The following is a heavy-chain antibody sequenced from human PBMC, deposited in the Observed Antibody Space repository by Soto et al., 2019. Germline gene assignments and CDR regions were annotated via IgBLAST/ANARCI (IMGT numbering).Heavy chain of an antibody. CDR2: IKSKTDGGTT. J-gene: IGHJ3*02. Sequence: GGSLRLSCAASGFTFSNAWMSWVRQAPGKGLEWVGRIKSKTDGGTTDYAAPVKGRFTISRDDSKNTLYLQMNSLKTEDTAVYYCTTEVKDTQAPEAFDIWGKGTMGTLSS. D-gene: IGHD5-18*01. CDR3: TTEVKDTQAPEAFDI. CDR1: GFTFSNAW. V-gene: IGHV3-15*01.